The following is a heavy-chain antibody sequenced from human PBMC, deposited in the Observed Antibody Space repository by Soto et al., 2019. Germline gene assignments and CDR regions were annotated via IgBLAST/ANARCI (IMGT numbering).Heavy chain of an antibody. CDR3: GRWDDLGEYYFDS. J-gene: IGHJ4*02. CDR1: GGSIIYNY. Sequence: SETLSLTCTVSGGSIIYNYWSWIRQPPGKGLEWIGHIYYSGSTNYHPSIKSRVTISVDTPKNQFSLKLSSVTAADTAVYFCGRWDDLGEYYFDSWGQGILVTVSS. V-gene: IGHV4-59*01. CDR2: IYYSGST. D-gene: IGHD3-16*01.